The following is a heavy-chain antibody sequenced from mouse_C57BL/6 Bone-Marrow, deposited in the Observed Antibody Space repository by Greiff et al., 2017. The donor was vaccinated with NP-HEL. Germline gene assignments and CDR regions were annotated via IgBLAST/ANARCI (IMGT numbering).Heavy chain of an antibody. Sequence: QVHVKQSGAELSRPGASVKLSCKASGYTFTSYGISWVKQRTGQGLEWIGEIYPRSGNTYYNEKFKGKATLTADKSSSTAYMELRSLTSDDSAVYFCAIGDGNYVSFAYWGQGTLVTVSA. V-gene: IGHV1-81*01. D-gene: IGHD2-1*01. CDR2: IYPRSGNT. CDR1: GYTFTSYG. J-gene: IGHJ3*01. CDR3: AIGDGNYVSFAY.